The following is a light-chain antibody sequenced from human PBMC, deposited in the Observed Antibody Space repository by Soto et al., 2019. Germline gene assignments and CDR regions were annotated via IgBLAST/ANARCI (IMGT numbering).Light chain of an antibody. CDR3: QQRSNWPPRCT. V-gene: IGKV3-11*01. CDR2: DAS. CDR1: QNINRY. J-gene: IGKJ5*01. Sequence: EIVLTQSPATLSLSPGERATLSCRASQNINRYLAWYHQKPGQPPRLLIYDASTRATGIPARFSGSGSGTDFTLTISRLEPEDFAVYYCQQRSNWPPRCTFGQGTRLEIK.